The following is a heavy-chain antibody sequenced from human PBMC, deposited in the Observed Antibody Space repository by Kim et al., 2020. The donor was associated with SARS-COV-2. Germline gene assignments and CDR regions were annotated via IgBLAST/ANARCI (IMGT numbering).Heavy chain of an antibody. V-gene: IGHV3-30-3*01. J-gene: IGHJ2*01. Sequence: GGSLRLSCSASGFAFISYAIHWVRQAPGKGLEWVAVISSDGSRSYYASFVTGRLTISRDNSKSTLYLQMNSLTTEDTALYYCVRDTKGLTIFDLWGRGTLVTVSS. D-gene: IGHD3-3*01. CDR1: GFAFISYA. CDR3: VRDTKGLTIFDL. CDR2: ISSDGSRS.